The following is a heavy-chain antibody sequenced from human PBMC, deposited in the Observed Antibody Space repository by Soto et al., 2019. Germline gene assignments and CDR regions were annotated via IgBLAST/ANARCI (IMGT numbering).Heavy chain of an antibody. Sequence: GGSLRLSCEASGFPFNTYAMTWFRQLPGMGLEWVSTTSIGGNTDFAESVRGRFSVSRDNSKNTLYLQMTNLRAEDAAIYFCAKDLRPGLVVPTKSGFDPWGQGTRVTVSS. CDR3: AKDLRPGLVVPTKSGFDP. J-gene: IGHJ5*02. V-gene: IGHV3-23*01. CDR2: TSIGGNT. CDR1: GFPFNTYA. D-gene: IGHD3-10*01.